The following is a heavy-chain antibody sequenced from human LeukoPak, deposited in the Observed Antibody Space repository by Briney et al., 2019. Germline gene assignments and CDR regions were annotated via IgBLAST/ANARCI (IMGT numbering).Heavy chain of an antibody. Sequence: SETLSLTCTVSGGSISSSSSYWGWIRQPPGKGLEWIGSIFYSGSTYYNPSLKSRVTISVDTSKNQFSLKLTSVTAADTAVYFCARNFTSTARKWLFQGWFDPWGQGTLVTVSP. J-gene: IGHJ5*02. CDR1: GGSISSSSSY. CDR3: ARNFTSTARKWLFQGWFDP. D-gene: IGHD3-22*01. CDR2: IFYSGST. V-gene: IGHV4-39*07.